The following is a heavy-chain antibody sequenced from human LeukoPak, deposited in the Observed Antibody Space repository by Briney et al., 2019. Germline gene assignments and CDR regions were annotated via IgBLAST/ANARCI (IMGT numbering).Heavy chain of an antibody. Sequence: QPGGSLRLSCAASGFTFSSYAMSWVRQAPGKGLEWVSAISGSGGSTYYADSVKGRFTISRDNSKNTLYLQMNSLRAEDTTVYYCAKAPGMGDAFDIWGQGTMVTVSS. CDR2: ISGSGGST. V-gene: IGHV3-23*01. D-gene: IGHD3-10*01. CDR3: AKAPGMGDAFDI. CDR1: GFTFSSYA. J-gene: IGHJ3*02.